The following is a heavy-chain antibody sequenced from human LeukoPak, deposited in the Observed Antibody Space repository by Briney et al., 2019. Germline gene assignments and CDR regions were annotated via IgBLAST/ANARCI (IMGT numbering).Heavy chain of an antibody. Sequence: ASVKVSCKASGYTFTGYYMHWVRQAPGQGLEWMGWINPNSGGTNYAQKFQGRVTMTRDTSISTAYMELSRLRSDDTAVYYCAREDVWGLRLGELSSTFDYWGQGTLVTVSS. J-gene: IGHJ4*02. CDR3: AREDVWGLRLGELSSTFDY. D-gene: IGHD3-16*02. V-gene: IGHV1-2*02. CDR1: GYTFTGYY. CDR2: INPNSGGT.